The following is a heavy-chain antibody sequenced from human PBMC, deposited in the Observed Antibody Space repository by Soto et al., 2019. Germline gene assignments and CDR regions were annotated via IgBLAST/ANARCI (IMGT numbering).Heavy chain of an antibody. D-gene: IGHD1-26*01. CDR2: IKQDGSEK. Sequence: GGSLRLSCAASGFTFSSYWMSWVRQAPGKGLEWVANIKQDGSEKYYVDSVKGRFTISRDNAKNSLYLQMNSLRAEDTAVYYCARDLSGSYNGPSNAFDIWGQGTMVTVSS. J-gene: IGHJ3*02. CDR1: GFTFSSYW. V-gene: IGHV3-7*05. CDR3: ARDLSGSYNGPSNAFDI.